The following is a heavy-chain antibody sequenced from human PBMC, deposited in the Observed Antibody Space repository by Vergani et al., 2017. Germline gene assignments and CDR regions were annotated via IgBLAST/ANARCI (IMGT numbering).Heavy chain of an antibody. J-gene: IGHJ1*01. Sequence: QVQLVQSGAEVKKPGASVKVSCKASGYTFTSYAMHWVRQAPGQRLEWMGWINAGNGNIKYSQKFQGRVTITRDTSASTAYMELSSLRSEDTAVYYCASPYCTNGVCYNRRVEYFQHWGQGTLVTVSS. V-gene: IGHV1-3*01. D-gene: IGHD2-8*01. CDR2: INAGNGNI. CDR3: ASPYCTNGVCYNRRVEYFQH. CDR1: GYTFTSYA.